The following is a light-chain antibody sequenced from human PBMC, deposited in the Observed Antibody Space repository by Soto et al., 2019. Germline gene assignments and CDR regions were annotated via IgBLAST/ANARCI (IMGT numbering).Light chain of an antibody. CDR1: RSDVGRYNY. Sequence: QSALTQPASVSGSPGQSITISCTGDRSDVGRYNYVSWYQQHPGKAPKLVIFEVTNRPSGVSNRFSGSKSANTASLTISGLQADDEAHYFCSSYTSVTTSIIFGGGTKVTVL. V-gene: IGLV2-14*01. J-gene: IGLJ2*01. CDR2: EVT. CDR3: SSYTSVTTSII.